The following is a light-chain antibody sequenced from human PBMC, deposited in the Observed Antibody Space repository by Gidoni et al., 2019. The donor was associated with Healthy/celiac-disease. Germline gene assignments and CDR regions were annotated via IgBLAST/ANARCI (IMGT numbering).Light chain of an antibody. Sequence: QSVSSSYLAWYQQKPGQAPRLLIYGASSRATGIPDRFSGSGSGTDFTLTISRLEPEDFAVYYCQQYRDTFGGGTKVEIK. J-gene: IGKJ4*01. CDR2: GAS. CDR1: QSVSSSY. V-gene: IGKV3-20*01. CDR3: QQYRDT.